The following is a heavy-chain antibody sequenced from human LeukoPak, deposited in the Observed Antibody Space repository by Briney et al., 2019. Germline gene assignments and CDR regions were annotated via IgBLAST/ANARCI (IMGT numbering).Heavy chain of an antibody. CDR2: IYSGGST. D-gene: IGHD5-18*01. V-gene: IGHV3-53*01. J-gene: IGHJ4*02. CDR3: ARARINSYGSPFGY. CDR1: GFTVSTNY. Sequence: GGSLRLXCAASGFTVSTNYMSWGRQAPGKGLEWVSVIYSGGSTYYADSVKGRFTISRDNSKNTLYLQMNSLRAEDTAVYYCARARINSYGSPFGYWGQGTLVTVSS.